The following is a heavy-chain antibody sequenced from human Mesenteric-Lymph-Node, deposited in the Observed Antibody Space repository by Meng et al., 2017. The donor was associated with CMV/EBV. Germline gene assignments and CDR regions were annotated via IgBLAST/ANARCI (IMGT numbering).Heavy chain of an antibody. V-gene: IGHV3-21*01. J-gene: IGHJ6*02. CDR3: ARVPDTSGWYGMDV. CDR2: ISDSGDYT. Sequence: GGSLRLSCAASGFTFSTYGMSWVRQAPGKGLEWVSAISDSGDYTDHADSVKGRFSISRDNAKNSLYLQMDSLRAEDTGVYYCARVPDTSGWYGMDVWGQGTTVTVSS. D-gene: IGHD6-19*01. CDR1: GFTFSTYG.